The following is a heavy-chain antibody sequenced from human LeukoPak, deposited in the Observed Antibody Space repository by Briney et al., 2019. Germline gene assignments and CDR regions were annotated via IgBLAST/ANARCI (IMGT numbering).Heavy chain of an antibody. Sequence: PSETLSLTCTVSGGSISSYYWSWIRQPPGKGLEWIGYIYYSGSTNYNPSLKSRVTISVDTSKNQFSLKLGSVTAADTAVYYCARGLRITMVRGVSFPDYWGQGTLVTVSP. CDR1: GGSISSYY. CDR2: IYYSGST. V-gene: IGHV4-59*12. J-gene: IGHJ4*02. D-gene: IGHD3-10*01. CDR3: ARGLRITMVRGVSFPDY.